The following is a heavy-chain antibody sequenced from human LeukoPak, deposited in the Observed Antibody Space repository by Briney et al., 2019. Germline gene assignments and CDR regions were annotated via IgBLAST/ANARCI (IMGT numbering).Heavy chain of an antibody. CDR1: GGSVSSSIYY. Sequence: PSETLSLTCSVSGGSVSSSIYYWVWIRQPPGKGLEWIGSVYYSGSTDYSPSLKSRITISVDTSKNQFSLKLSSVTAADTAVYYCARLFGYNYGNFDSWGQGTLVTVSS. J-gene: IGHJ4*02. D-gene: IGHD5-18*01. CDR2: VYYSGST. CDR3: ARLFGYNYGNFDS. V-gene: IGHV4-39*01.